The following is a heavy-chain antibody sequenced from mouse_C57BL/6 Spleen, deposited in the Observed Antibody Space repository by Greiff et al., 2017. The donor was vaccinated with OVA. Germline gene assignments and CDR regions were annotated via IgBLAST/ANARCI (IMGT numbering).Heavy chain of an antibody. CDR2: IDPSDSYT. Sequence: QVQLQQPGAELVMPGASVKLSCKASGYTFTSYWMHWVKQRPGQGLEWIGEIDPSDSYTNYNQKFKGKSTLTVDKSSSTAYMQLSSLTSEDSAVYYCARLIDANYYGSSYDYAMGYWGQGTSVTVSS. V-gene: IGHV1-69*01. CDR1: GYTFTSYW. J-gene: IGHJ4*01. CDR3: ARLIDANYYGSSYDYAMGY. D-gene: IGHD1-1*01.